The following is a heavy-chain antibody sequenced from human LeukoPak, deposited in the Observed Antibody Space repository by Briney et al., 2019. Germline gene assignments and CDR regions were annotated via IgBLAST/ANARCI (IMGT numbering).Heavy chain of an antibody. J-gene: IGHJ4*02. CDR2: IYYSGST. V-gene: IGHV4-39*07. Sequence: PSETLSLTCTVSGGSISSSSYYWGWIRQPPGKGLEWLGSIYYSGSTYYHPYLKSRVTISVDTSKNQFSLKLSSVTAADTAVYYCARDRGRYCSGGSCYYFDYWGQGTLVTVSS. CDR3: ARDRGRYCSGGSCYYFDY. D-gene: IGHD2-15*01. CDR1: GGSISSSSYY.